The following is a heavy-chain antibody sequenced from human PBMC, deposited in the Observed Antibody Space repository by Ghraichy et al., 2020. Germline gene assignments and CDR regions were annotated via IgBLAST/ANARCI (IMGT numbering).Heavy chain of an antibody. V-gene: IGHV3-74*01. CDR3: ARDGLRGVVTAIL. J-gene: IGHJ4*02. Sequence: GSLRLSCAASGFTFSSYWMHWVRQAPGKVLVWVSRINSDGSSTSYADSVKGRFTISRDNAKNTLYLQMNSLRAEDTAVYYCARDGLRGVVTAILWGQGTLVTVSS. CDR2: INSDGSST. D-gene: IGHD2-21*02. CDR1: GFTFSSYW.